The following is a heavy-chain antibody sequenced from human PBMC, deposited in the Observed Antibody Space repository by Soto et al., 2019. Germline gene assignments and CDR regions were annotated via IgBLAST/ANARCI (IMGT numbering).Heavy chain of an antibody. CDR2: IYPGDSDT. CDR1: GYSFTSYW. D-gene: IGHD6-13*01. CDR3: ARLPKAASLDYFDS. J-gene: IGHJ4*02. Sequence: GESLKISGKGSGYSFTSYWIGWVRQMPGKGLEWMGIIYPGDSDTRYSPSFQGQVTISADKFISTAYLQWSSLKASDTAMYYCARLPKAASLDYFDSRGQGPLVTVSS. V-gene: IGHV5-51*01.